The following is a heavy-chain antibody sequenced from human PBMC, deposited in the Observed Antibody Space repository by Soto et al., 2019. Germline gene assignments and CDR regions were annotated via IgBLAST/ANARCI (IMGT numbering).Heavy chain of an antibody. CDR3: ARRSRPDTGDYYYGMDV. D-gene: IGHD3-10*01. CDR1: GGSFSGYY. CDR2: INHSGST. J-gene: IGHJ6*02. Sequence: PSETLSLTCAVYGGSFSGYYWSWIRQPPGKGLEWIGEINHSGSTNYNPSLKSRVTISVDTSKNQSSLKLSSVTAADTAVYYCARRSRPDTGDYYYGMDVWGQGTTVTVSS. V-gene: IGHV4-34*01.